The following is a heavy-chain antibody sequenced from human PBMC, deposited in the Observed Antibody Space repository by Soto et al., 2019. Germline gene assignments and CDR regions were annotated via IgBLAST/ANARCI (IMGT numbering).Heavy chain of an antibody. CDR3: AGGVSYYDFWSGYYPFDY. V-gene: IGHV3-23*01. CDR2: ISGSGGST. J-gene: IGHJ4*02. CDR1: GFTFCNFS. Sequence: PCGSLRLSCPAAGFTFCNFSMSRVRQAPGKGLEWVSAISGSGGSTYYAGSVKGRFTISRDNSKNTLYLQMNSLRAEDTAVYYCAGGVSYYDFWSGYYPFDYWGQGTLVTVSS. D-gene: IGHD3-3*01.